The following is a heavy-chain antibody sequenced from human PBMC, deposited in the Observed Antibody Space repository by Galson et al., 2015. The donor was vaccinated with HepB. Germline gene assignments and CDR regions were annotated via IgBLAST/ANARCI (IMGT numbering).Heavy chain of an antibody. CDR1: GYSFTSYY. CDR3: VRDLKGATGSGVWFDP. V-gene: IGHV1-46*01. Sequence: SVKVSCKASGYSFTSYYIHWVRQAPGQGPEWMGVINPSGGPTTYSQKLQGRLTVTSDTSATTVYMDLRGPKSEDTAVYYCVRDLKGATGSGVWFDPWGQGTLVTVSS. J-gene: IGHJ5*02. CDR2: INPSGGPT. D-gene: IGHD3-10*01.